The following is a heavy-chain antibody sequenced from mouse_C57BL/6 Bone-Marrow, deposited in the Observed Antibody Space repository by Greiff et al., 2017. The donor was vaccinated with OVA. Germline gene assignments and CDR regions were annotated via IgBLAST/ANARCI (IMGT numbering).Heavy chain of an antibody. J-gene: IGHJ1*03. Sequence: VQLQQSGAELMKPGASVKLSCKATGYTFTGYWIEWVKQRPGHGLEWIGEILPGSGSTNYNEKFKGKATFTADTSSITAYMQLSSLTTEDSAIYYCARSYGKPPDWYFDVWGTGTTVTVSS. D-gene: IGHD2-1*01. CDR1: GYTFTGYW. CDR3: ARSYGKPPDWYFDV. V-gene: IGHV1-9*01. CDR2: ILPGSGST.